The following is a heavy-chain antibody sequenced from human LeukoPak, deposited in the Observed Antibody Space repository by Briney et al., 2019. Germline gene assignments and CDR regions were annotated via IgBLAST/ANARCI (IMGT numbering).Heavy chain of an antibody. Sequence: SETLSLTCTVSGYSISRGYSWRWIRPPPGKGLEWIGNIYHSGSTNYSPSLKSRVTISVDTSKNQFSLKLSSVTAADTAVYFCAREDYYNSGGYYLDYWGQGTLVTVSS. CDR2: IYHSGST. V-gene: IGHV4-38-2*02. D-gene: IGHD3-22*01. CDR3: AREDYYNSGGYYLDY. CDR1: GYSISRGYS. J-gene: IGHJ4*02.